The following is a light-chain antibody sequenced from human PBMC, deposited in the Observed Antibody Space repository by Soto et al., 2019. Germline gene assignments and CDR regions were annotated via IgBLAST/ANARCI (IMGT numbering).Light chain of an antibody. J-gene: IGKJ5*01. CDR3: QEYYSYPVS. CDR1: QSIGTW. Sequence: DIQVTQSPATLSAFVGDRVTISCRARQSIGTWLAWYQQKPGKAPKLLIYDASTLESGVPSRFSGSGSGTEFTLTISSLQPEDVATYYCQEYYSYPVSFGQGTRLDI. CDR2: DAS. V-gene: IGKV1-5*01.